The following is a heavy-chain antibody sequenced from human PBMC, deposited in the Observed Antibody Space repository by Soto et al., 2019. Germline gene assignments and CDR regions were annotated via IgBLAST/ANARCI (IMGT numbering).Heavy chain of an antibody. CDR3: ARHAEASYYYDNSGYAIARAFDI. V-gene: IGHV5-51*01. J-gene: IGHJ3*02. D-gene: IGHD3-22*01. CDR2: IYPGHCDT. Sequence: PGESLKISRKGSGYRFTSYWIDWLRQMPGKGLEWMGIIYPGHCDTRYSPSFQGQVTISADRTINTAYLQWSSLKASDTAMYYCARHAEASYYYDNSGYAIARAFDIWGQGTMVTGSS. CDR1: GYRFTSYW.